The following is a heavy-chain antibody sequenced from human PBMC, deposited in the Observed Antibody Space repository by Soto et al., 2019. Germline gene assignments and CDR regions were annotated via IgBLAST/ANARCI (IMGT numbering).Heavy chain of an antibody. J-gene: IGHJ6*02. Sequence: LGESLKISCKGSGYSFTSYWIGWVRQMPGKGLEWMGIIYPGDSDTRYSPSFQGQVTISADKSISTAYLQWSSLKASDTAMYYCARAKVYDFWSGPYYGMDVWGQGTTVTVSS. CDR1: GYSFTSYW. CDR3: ARAKVYDFWSGPYYGMDV. D-gene: IGHD3-3*01. CDR2: IYPGDSDT. V-gene: IGHV5-51*01.